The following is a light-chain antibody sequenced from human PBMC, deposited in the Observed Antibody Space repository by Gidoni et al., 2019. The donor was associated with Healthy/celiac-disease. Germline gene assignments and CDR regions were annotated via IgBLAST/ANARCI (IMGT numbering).Light chain of an antibody. CDR2: WAS. Sequence: DIVMTQSPDSLAVSLGERATINCKSSQSVLYSSNSKNYLAWYQQKPGQPPKLLIYWASTRESGVPDRFSGSGSGTDFTLTISSLQAEDVAVYHCQQYYSTPPSFXGXTKVEIK. CDR1: QSVLYSSNSKNY. J-gene: IGKJ4*01. CDR3: QQYYSTPPS. V-gene: IGKV4-1*01.